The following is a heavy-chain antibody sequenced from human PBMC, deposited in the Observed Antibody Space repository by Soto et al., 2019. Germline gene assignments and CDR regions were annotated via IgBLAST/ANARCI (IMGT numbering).Heavy chain of an antibody. Sequence: PGGSLRLSCAVSGFTFSSFAMHWVRQAPVKGLEWVAVVSHDGRNTHYADSVKGRFTISRDSSKNTVSLEMTSLRAEDTAVYYCAKGGRQWLVTSDFNYWGQGALVTVSS. CDR2: VSHDGRNT. J-gene: IGHJ4*02. CDR3: AKGGRQWLVTSDFNY. CDR1: GFTFSSFA. D-gene: IGHD6-19*01. V-gene: IGHV3-30*18.